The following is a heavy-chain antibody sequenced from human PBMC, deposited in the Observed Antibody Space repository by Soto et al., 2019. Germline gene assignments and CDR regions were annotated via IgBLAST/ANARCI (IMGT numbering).Heavy chain of an antibody. CDR2: ISVYNGNI. J-gene: IGHJ4*02. D-gene: IGHD3-10*01. V-gene: IGHV1-18*01. CDR3: ARTYGSGDYFLPFEY. Sequence: QVQLLQSGAEVKKPGASVKVSCKASGYMFNTYGITWVRPAPGQGLEWMGWISVYNGNIDYAQKFEGRVTMTIDTSTSTAYMELKSLTSDDTAVYYCARTYGSGDYFLPFEYWGQGTPVSVSS. CDR1: GYMFNTYG.